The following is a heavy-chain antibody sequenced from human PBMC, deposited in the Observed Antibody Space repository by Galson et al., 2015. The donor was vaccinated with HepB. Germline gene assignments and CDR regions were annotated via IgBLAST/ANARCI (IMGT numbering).Heavy chain of an antibody. V-gene: IGHV3-66*01. Sequence: SLRLSCAASGFSVSNNYMSWVRQAPGKGLEWVSVIYSGGNTYYAESVKGRFSISRDNSKNTVYLQMNSLRAEDTAVYYCARDGGGGYYFDYWGQGTLVTVSS. J-gene: IGHJ4*02. CDR2: IYSGGNT. CDR3: ARDGGGGYYFDY. CDR1: GFSVSNNY. D-gene: IGHD3-16*01.